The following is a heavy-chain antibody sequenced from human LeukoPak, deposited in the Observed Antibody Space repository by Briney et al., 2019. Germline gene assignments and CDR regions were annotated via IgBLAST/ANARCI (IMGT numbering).Heavy chain of an antibody. V-gene: IGHV4-59*12. CDR3: AREGVVGATTDYYGMDV. CDR1: GGSISSYY. J-gene: IGHJ6*02. CDR2: IYYSGST. Sequence: SETLSLTCTVSGGSISSYYWSWIRQPPGKGLEWIGYIYYSGSTNYNPSLKSRVTISVDTSKNQFSLKLSSVTAADTAVYYCAREGVVGATTDYYGMDVWGQGTTVTVSS. D-gene: IGHD1-26*01.